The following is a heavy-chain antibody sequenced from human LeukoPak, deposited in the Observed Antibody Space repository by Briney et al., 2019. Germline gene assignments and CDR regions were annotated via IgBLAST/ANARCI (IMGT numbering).Heavy chain of an antibody. Sequence: ASVQVSCKASGYTFTGYYMHWVRQAPGQGLEWMGWINPNSGGTNYAQKFQGRVTMTRDTSISTAYMELSRLRSDDTAVYYCARAGYCSSTSCYSWFDPWGQGTLVTVSS. V-gene: IGHV1-2*02. J-gene: IGHJ5*02. D-gene: IGHD2-2*02. CDR3: ARAGYCSSTSCYSWFDP. CDR2: INPNSGGT. CDR1: GYTFTGYY.